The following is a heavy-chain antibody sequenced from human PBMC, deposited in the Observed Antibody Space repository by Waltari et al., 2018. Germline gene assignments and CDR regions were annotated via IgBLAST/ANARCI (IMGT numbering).Heavy chain of an antibody. J-gene: IGHJ4*01. V-gene: IGHV4-39*01. D-gene: IGHD3-22*01. CDR2: VSPSGDP. CDR3: VRHDRIYSRGWSYLDH. CDR1: GASITSSDFY. Sequence: QESGPAVVKPAGTLSLTCSVSGASITSSDFYWGWVRQSPDKGLQWLGTVSPSGDPNYESSLGSRVSISVDTPNNQFSLTLTSVTAADTSVYYCVRHDRIYSRGWSYLDHWGPGALVIVSS.